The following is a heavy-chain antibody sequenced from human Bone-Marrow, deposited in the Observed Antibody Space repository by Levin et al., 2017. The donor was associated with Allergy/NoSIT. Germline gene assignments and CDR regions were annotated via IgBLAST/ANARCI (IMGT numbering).Heavy chain of an antibody. D-gene: IGHD6-19*01. Sequence: QAGGSLRLSCAASGFTVSSNYMTWVRQAPGKGLECVSVIYSGGSTYYADSVKGRFTISRDSSKNTLYLQMNSLRAEDTAVYYCARVATSSDWYTVYWGQGTLVTVSS. CDR2: IYSGGST. J-gene: IGHJ4*02. CDR1: GFTVSSNY. V-gene: IGHV3-53*01. CDR3: ARVATSSDWYTVY.